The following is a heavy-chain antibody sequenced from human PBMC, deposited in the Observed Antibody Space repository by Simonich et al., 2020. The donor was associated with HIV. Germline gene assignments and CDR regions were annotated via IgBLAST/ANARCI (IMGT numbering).Heavy chain of an antibody. D-gene: IGHD3-16*01. CDR2: ISAHNGKT. V-gene: IGHV1-18*01. Sequence: QVQLVQSGPEVKKPGASVKVSCKASGYTFPSLGITWVQQAPGQGLEWMGWISAHNGKTNYAKTFQDRVTRTQDKSTTTANMEVRSLRSDDTAVYYCARLLGDYFDYWGQGTLVTVSS. J-gene: IGHJ4*02. CDR1: GYTFPSLG. CDR3: ARLLGDYFDY.